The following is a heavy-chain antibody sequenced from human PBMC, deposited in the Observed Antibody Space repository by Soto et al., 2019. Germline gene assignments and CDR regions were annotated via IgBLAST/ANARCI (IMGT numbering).Heavy chain of an antibody. Sequence: SQTLSLTCAISGDRVSSNSAAWNWIRQSPSRGLEWLGRTYYRSKWYNDYAVSVKSRITINPDTSKNQFSLQLNSVTPEDTAVYYCARDQRYSGYDYGSHYYYYYMDVWGKGTTVTVSS. D-gene: IGHD5-12*01. CDR3: ARDQRYSGYDYGSHYYYYYMDV. V-gene: IGHV6-1*01. CDR2: TYYRSKWYN. CDR1: GDRVSSNSAA. J-gene: IGHJ6*03.